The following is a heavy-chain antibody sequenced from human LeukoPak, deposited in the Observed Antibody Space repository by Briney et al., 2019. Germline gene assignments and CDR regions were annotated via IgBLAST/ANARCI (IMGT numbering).Heavy chain of an antibody. J-gene: IGHJ6*02. V-gene: IGHV6-1*01. CDR3: ARGRLRGSPAPNYYYGMDV. Sequence: SQTLSLTCAISGDSVSSNSAAWNWIRQSPSRGLEWLGRTYYRSKWYNDYAVSVKSRITINPDTSKNQFSLQLNSVTPEDTAVYYCARGRLRGSPAPNYYYGMDVWGQGTTVTVSS. CDR2: TYYRSKWYN. CDR1: GDSVSSNSAA. D-gene: IGHD3-10*01.